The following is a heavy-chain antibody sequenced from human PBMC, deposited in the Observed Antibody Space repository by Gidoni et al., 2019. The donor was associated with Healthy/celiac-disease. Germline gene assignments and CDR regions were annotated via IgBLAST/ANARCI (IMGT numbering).Heavy chain of an antibody. J-gene: IGHJ4*02. CDR1: GFPFRRSA. CDR2: ISGSGGST. V-gene: IGHV3-23*01. Sequence: EVQLLESGGGLVQPGGSLRLSCAASGFPFRRSAMSWVRQGPGKGLEWVSAISGSGGSTYYADSVKGRFTISRDNSKNTLYLQMNSLRAEDTAVYYCAKASGITMIVVVRGAFDYWGQGTLVTVSS. D-gene: IGHD3-22*01. CDR3: AKASGITMIVVVRGAFDY.